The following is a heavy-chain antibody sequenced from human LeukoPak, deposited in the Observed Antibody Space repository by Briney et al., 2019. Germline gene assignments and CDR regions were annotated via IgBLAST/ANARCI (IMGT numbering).Heavy chain of an antibody. CDR2: IKQDGSEK. J-gene: IGHJ6*02. Sequence: GGSLRLSCAASGFTFSSYWMSWVRQAPGKGLEWVANIKQDGSEKYYVDSVKGRFTISRDNAKNSLYLQMNSLRAEDTAVYYCARETTYYDILTGSYYYYGMDVWGQGTTVTVSS. CDR1: GFTFSSYW. CDR3: ARETTYYDILTGSYYYYGMDV. D-gene: IGHD3-9*01. V-gene: IGHV3-7*01.